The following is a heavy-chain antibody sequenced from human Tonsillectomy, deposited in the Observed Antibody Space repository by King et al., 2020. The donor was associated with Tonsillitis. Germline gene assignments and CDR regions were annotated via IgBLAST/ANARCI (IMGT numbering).Heavy chain of an antibody. V-gene: IGHV3-48*03. CDR2: IDFSGSII. CDR1: GFTFSSYE. D-gene: IGHD3-10*01. Sequence: VQLVESGGGLVQPGGSLRLSCAASGFTFSSYEVNWVRQAPGKGLEWVSYIDFSGSIIYYADSVKGRFTISRDNAKNPLYLQMNSLRADDTAVYYCARGAGLAHYYYYMDVWGKGTTVTVSS. J-gene: IGHJ6*03. CDR3: ARGAGLAHYYYYMDV.